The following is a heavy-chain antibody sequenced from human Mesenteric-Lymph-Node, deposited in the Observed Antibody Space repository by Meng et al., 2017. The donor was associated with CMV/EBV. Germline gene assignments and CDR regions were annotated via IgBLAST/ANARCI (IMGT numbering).Heavy chain of an antibody. V-gene: IGHV3-48*04. Sequence: GESLKISCAASGFIFSTYSMNWVRQAPGKGLEWISYISTRDNTIHYADSVKGRFIISRDDAKNSLYLQMNSLRAEDTAIYYCARDPNYFDCWGQGPLVTVSS. CDR1: GFIFSTYS. CDR3: ARDPNYFDC. J-gene: IGHJ4*02. CDR2: ISTRDNTI.